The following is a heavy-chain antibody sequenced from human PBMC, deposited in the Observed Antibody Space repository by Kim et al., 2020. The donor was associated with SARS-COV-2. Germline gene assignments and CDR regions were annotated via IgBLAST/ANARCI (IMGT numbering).Heavy chain of an antibody. Sequence: GWSLRLSCAASGFIFSDYYMSWIRQAPGKGLEWISYISSSTNTIYYADSVKGRFTISRDNAKNSLYLEMNSLSAEDTAVYYCASLKLLHYYMDVWGKGTT. J-gene: IGHJ6*03. CDR3: ASLKLLHYYMDV. CDR2: ISSSTNTI. V-gene: IGHV3-11*01. CDR1: GFIFSDYY.